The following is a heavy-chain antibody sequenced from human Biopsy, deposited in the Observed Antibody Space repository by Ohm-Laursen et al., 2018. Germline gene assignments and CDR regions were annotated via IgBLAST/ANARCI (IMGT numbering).Heavy chain of an antibody. CDR3: VAYPSSGFFENNDDFAMDV. D-gene: IGHD6-19*01. CDR1: GGAFTNYA. V-gene: IGHV1-69*13. CDR2: IITVSETA. J-gene: IGHJ6*02. Sequence: SVKVSCKASGGAFTNYAINWVRQAPGHGLEWMGGIITVSETAGYAERFQGGVTITAGVTTTTAYMDLSGLRSEDTAVNYCVAYPSSGFFENNDDFAMDVWGQGTTVIVSS.